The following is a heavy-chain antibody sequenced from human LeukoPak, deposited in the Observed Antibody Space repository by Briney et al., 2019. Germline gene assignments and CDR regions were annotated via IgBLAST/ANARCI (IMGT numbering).Heavy chain of an antibody. CDR2: IKQDGSEK. Sequence: QAGGSLRLSCAASGFTFSSYWMSWVRQAPGKGPEWVANIKQDGSEKYYVDSVKGRFTISRDNAKNSLYLQMNSLRAEDTAVYYCAREYYYDSSGYPLDYWGQGTLVTVSS. V-gene: IGHV3-7*01. J-gene: IGHJ4*02. D-gene: IGHD3-22*01. CDR1: GFTFSSYW. CDR3: AREYYYDSSGYPLDY.